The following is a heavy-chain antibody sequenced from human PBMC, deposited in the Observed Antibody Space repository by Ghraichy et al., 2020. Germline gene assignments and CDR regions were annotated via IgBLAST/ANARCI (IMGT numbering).Heavy chain of an antibody. V-gene: IGHV4-59*01. Sequence: SQTLSLTCSVSGGSISSYYWNWVRQPPGKGLEWIGYVHYSGSAKYNPSLTSRVTMSVDTSKSQFSLTLSSVTAADTALYYCARWDSSGNYYGNWGQGALVTVSS. J-gene: IGHJ4*02. CDR3: ARWDSSGNYYGN. CDR2: VHYSGSA. CDR1: GGSISSYY. D-gene: IGHD3-22*01.